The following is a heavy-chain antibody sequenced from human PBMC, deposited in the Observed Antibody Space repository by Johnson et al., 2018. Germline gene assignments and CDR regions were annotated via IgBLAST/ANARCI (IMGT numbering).Heavy chain of an antibody. CDR3: ASDYTRGYSYGCGAFDI. J-gene: IGHJ3*02. CDR1: GFTFSSYG. Sequence: QVQLVQSGGGVVQPGRSLRLSCAASGFTFSSYGMHWVRQAPGKGLEWVAVISYDGSNKYYEDSVKGRFTISRDNSKNTLYLQMNSLIAEDTAVYYCASDYTRGYSYGCGAFDIWGQGTMVTVSS. CDR2: ISYDGSNK. D-gene: IGHD5-18*01. V-gene: IGHV3-30*03.